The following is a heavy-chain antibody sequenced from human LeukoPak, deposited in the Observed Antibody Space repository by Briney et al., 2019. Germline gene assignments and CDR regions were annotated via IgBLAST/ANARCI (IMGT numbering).Heavy chain of an antibody. J-gene: IGHJ5*02. CDR2: INPNICGT. Sequence: ASVKVSCKASGYTFSGFYIHWVRQAPGQGLEWMGWINPNICGTMYAQKFQGRVTMTRDTSISTVYMELSRLRSDDTAVYYCARAPPITRGPFDPWGQGTLVTVSS. V-gene: IGHV1-2*02. CDR1: GYTFSGFY. CDR3: ARAPPITRGPFDP. D-gene: IGHD3-10*01.